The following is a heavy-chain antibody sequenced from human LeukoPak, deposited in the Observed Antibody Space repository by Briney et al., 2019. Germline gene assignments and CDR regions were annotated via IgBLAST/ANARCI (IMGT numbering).Heavy chain of an antibody. CDR3: ARGTFGLDY. J-gene: IGHJ4*02. CDR1: GXNFSTYA. Sequence: GGSLRLSCAASGXNFSTYAMSWVRQAPGKGLEWVSGIGTSSRSTYYADSVKGRFTISRDSSKNTLYLQMSSLRADDTAVYYCARGTFGLDYWGQGTLVTVSS. V-gene: IGHV3-23*01. D-gene: IGHD3-3*02. CDR2: IGTSSRST.